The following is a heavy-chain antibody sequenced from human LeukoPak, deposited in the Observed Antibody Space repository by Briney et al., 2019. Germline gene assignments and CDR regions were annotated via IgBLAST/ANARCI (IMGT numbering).Heavy chain of an antibody. V-gene: IGHV3-33*06. CDR1: GFTFSSYG. Sequence: PGGSLRLSCAASGFTFSSYGMHWVRQAPGKGLEWVAVIWYDGSNKYYADSVKGRFTISRDNSKNTLYLQMNSLRAEDTAVYYCAKGNSSSCAGAFDYWGQGTLVTVSS. CDR3: AKGNSSSCAGAFDY. CDR2: IWYDGSNK. J-gene: IGHJ4*02. D-gene: IGHD6-13*01.